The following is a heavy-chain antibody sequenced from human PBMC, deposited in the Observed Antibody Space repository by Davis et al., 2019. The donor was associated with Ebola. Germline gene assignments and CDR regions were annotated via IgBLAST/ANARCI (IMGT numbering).Heavy chain of an antibody. CDR3: ARGVAALDY. J-gene: IGHJ4*02. D-gene: IGHD6-13*01. V-gene: IGHV1-18*01. Sequence: ASVKVSCKVSGYTLTELSMHWVRQAPGQGLEWMGWISAYNGNTNYAQKLQGRVTMTTDTSTSTAYMELRSLRSDDTAVYYCARGVAALDYWGQGTLVTVSS. CDR1: GYTLTELS. CDR2: ISAYNGNT.